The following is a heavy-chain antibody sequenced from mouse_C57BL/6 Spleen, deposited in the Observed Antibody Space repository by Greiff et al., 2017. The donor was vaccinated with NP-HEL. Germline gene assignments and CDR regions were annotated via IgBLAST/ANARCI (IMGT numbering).Heavy chain of an antibody. J-gene: IGHJ2*01. V-gene: IGHV1-69*01. CDR3: AYDGATMETKVYFEC. D-gene: IGHD2-1*01. Sequence: QVQLQQPGAELVMPGASVKLSCKASGYTFTSYWMHWVKQRPGQGLEWIGEIDPSDSYTNYNQKFKGKSTLTVDKSSSPAYMQLSSLTSEDSAVDKCAYDGATMETKVYFECWGQGTTVTVSS. CDR2: IDPSDSYT. CDR1: GYTFTSYW.